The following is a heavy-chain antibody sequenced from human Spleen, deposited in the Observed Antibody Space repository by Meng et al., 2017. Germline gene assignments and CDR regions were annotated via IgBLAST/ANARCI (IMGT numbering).Heavy chain of an antibody. CDR1: GGSFSGYY. V-gene: IGHV4-34*01. CDR3: ARGPTRMAHDFDY. CDR2: INHSGST. J-gene: IGHJ4*02. Sequence: QVQIPQWGSALLQPSETLSLTCAVYGGSFSGYYWSWIRQPPGKGLEWIGEINHSGSTNYNPSLKSRVTISVDTSKNQFSLKLSSVTAADTAVYYCARGPTRMAHDFDYWGQGTLVTVSS. D-gene: IGHD5-24*01.